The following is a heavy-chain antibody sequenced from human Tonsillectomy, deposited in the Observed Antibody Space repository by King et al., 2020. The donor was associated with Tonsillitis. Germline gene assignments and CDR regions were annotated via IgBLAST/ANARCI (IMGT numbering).Heavy chain of an antibody. CDR3: ARTMQDFWSAYPFDY. CDR2: IDWDDDK. CDR1: GFSLSTSGMC. J-gene: IGHJ4*02. Sequence: TLQESGPALVKPTQTLTLTCTFSGFSLSTSGMCVSWIRQPPGKALEWLALIDWDDDKYYSTSLKTRLTISKDTSKNQVVLTMTNMDPVDTATYYCARTMQDFWSAYPFDYWGQGTLVTVSS. D-gene: IGHD3-3*01. V-gene: IGHV2-70*01.